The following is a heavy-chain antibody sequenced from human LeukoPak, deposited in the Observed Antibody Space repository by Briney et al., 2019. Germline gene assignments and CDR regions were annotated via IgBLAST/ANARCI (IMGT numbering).Heavy chain of an antibody. Sequence: PSETLSLTCTVSGGSISSYYWSWIRQPPGKGLEWIGYIYYSGSTNYNPSLKSRVTISVDTSKNQFSLKLSSVTAADTAVYYCARRGCSGGSCMNDYWGQGTLVTVSS. CDR2: IYYSGST. V-gene: IGHV4-59*08. CDR1: GGSISSYY. CDR3: ARRGCSGGSCMNDY. D-gene: IGHD2-15*01. J-gene: IGHJ4*02.